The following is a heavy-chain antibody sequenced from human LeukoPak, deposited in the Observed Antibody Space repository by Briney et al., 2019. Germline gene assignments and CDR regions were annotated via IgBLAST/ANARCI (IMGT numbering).Heavy chain of an antibody. CDR2: ISYDGSNK. J-gene: IGHJ4*02. Sequence: GGSLRFSCAASGFTFSSYAMHWVRQAPGKGLEWVAVISYDGSNKYYADSVKGRFTISRDNSKNTLYLQMNSLRAEDTAVYYCARDRLITGEFDYWGQGTLVTVSS. V-gene: IGHV3-30*04. D-gene: IGHD7-27*01. CDR1: GFTFSSYA. CDR3: ARDRLITGEFDY.